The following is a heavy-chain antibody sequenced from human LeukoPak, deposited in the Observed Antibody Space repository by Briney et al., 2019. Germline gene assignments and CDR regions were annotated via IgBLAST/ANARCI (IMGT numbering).Heavy chain of an antibody. CDR2: INVGNANT. J-gene: IGHJ6*02. Sequence: GASVKVSCKASGYSFTNHAIHWVRQAPGQRLEWMGWINVGNANTKYSQMFQGRVTITRDTSANTAYMELRSLRSDDTAVYYCARGGGYSYGMDVWGQGTTVTVSS. D-gene: IGHD5-18*01. CDR3: ARGGGYSYGMDV. V-gene: IGHV1-3*01. CDR1: GYSFTNHA.